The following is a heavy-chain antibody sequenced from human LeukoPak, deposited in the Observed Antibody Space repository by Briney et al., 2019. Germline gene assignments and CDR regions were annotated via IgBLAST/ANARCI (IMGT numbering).Heavy chain of an antibody. CDR2: ISAYNGNT. J-gene: IGHJ4*02. CDR3: ARAVTIFGVVTSDY. V-gene: IGHV1-18*04. D-gene: IGHD3-3*01. CDR1: GYTFTGYY. Sequence: ASVKVSCKASGYTFTGYYMHWVRQAPGQGLEWMGWISAYNGNTNYAQKLQGRVTMTTDTSTSTAYMELRSLRSDDTAVYYCARAVTIFGVVTSDYWGQGTLVTVSS.